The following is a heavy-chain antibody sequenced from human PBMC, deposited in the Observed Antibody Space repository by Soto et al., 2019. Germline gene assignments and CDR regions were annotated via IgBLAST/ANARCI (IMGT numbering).Heavy chain of an antibody. CDR2: ISPSGSYM. V-gene: IGHV3-21*01. D-gene: IGHD3-3*01. Sequence: PGGSLRLSCAASGFIFNTYSMDWVRQAPGKGLEWVASISPSGSYMYYGDSLKGRFTVSRDNAKNSLYLQMDSLRADDTAIYYCARFGLVTFDCWGQGPLVTVYS. J-gene: IGHJ4*02. CDR1: GFIFNTYS. CDR3: ARFGLVTFDC.